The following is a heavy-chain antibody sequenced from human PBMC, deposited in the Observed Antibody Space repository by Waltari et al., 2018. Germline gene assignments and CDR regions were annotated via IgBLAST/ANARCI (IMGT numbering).Heavy chain of an antibody. CDR2: ISGSGGST. CDR3: AKDHDFTIYYFDY. V-gene: IGHV3-23*04. Sequence: EVQLVESGGGLVQPGGSLRLSCAASGFTFSSYGMSWVRQAPGKGLDGVSGISGSGGSTYYADSVKGRFTISRDNSKNTLYLQMNSLRAEDTAVYYCAKDHDFTIYYFDYWGQGTLVTVSS. J-gene: IGHJ4*02. D-gene: IGHD2-21*02. CDR1: GFTFSSYG.